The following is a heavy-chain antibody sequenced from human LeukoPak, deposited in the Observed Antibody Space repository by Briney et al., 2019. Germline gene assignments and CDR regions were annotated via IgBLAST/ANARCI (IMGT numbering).Heavy chain of an antibody. Sequence: GGSLRLSCAASGFTFSSYSMNWVRQAPGKGLEWVSSISSSSSYIYYADSVKGRFTISRDNAKNSLYLQMNSLRAEDTAVYYCATTPRGYSYGYGTSAAGDYWGQGTLVTVSS. CDR3: ATTPRGYSYGYGTSAAGDY. CDR2: ISSSSSYI. V-gene: IGHV3-21*01. J-gene: IGHJ4*02. D-gene: IGHD5-18*01. CDR1: GFTFSSYS.